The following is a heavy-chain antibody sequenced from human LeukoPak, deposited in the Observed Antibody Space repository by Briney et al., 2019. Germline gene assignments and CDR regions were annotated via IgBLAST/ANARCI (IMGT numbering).Heavy chain of an antibody. D-gene: IGHD3-10*01. J-gene: IGHJ4*02. CDR3: ARVRKLRTRGVMDPLDY. CDR2: IQQDGSEK. CDR1: GFTFSSFW. V-gene: IGHV3-7*01. Sequence: PGGSLRLSCAASGFTFSSFWMAWVRLVPGKGLEWLANIQQDGSEKYYVDSVKGRFIISRDNAKNSLYLQMNSLRAEDTAVYYCARVRKLRTRGVMDPLDYWGQGTLVTVSS.